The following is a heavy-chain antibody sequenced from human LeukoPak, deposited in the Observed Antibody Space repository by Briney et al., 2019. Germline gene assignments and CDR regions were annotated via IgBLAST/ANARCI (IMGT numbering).Heavy chain of an antibody. J-gene: IGHJ4*02. CDR2: IYYSGST. CDR1: GGSISSYY. CDR3: ARIRYSSSSYYFDY. Sequence: SETLSLTCTVSGGSISSYYWSWIRQPPGKGLEWIGYIYYSGSTNYNPSLKSRVTISVDTSKNQFSLKLSSVTAADTAVYYCARIRYSSSSYYFDYWGQGTLVTVSS. D-gene: IGHD6-13*01. V-gene: IGHV4-59*01.